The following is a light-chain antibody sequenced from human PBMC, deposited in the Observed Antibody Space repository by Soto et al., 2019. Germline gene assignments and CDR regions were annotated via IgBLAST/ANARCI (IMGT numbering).Light chain of an antibody. CDR3: HQYDNWPKT. CDR1: QSVSSSY. CDR2: GAS. V-gene: IGKV3-20*01. Sequence: EIVLTQSPDTLALSRGERATISCRASQSVSSSYLAWYQQKPGQAPRLLIYGASSRATGIPDRFSGSGSGTEFTLTISSLQSEDFAVYYCHQYDNWPKTFGQGTRREIK. J-gene: IGKJ5*01.